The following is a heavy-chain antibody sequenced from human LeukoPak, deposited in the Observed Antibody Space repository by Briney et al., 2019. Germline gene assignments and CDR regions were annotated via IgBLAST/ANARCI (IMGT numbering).Heavy chain of an antibody. CDR2: IKQDGSEK. V-gene: IGHV3-7*01. CDR3: AMNFDWLPSRVDY. CDR1: GFTFSSYW. J-gene: IGHJ4*02. Sequence: PGGSLRLSCAASGFTFSSYWMSWVRQAPGKGLEWVANIKQDGSEKYYVDSVKGRFTISRDNAKNSLHLQMNSLRAEDTAVYYCAMNFDWLPSRVDYWGQGTLVTVSS. D-gene: IGHD3-9*01.